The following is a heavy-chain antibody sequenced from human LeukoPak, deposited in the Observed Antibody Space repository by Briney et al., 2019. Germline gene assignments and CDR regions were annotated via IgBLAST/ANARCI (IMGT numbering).Heavy chain of an antibody. Sequence: GGSLRLSCAASGFTFSSYAMSWVRQAPGKGLEWVSAISGSGGSTYYADSVKGRFTISRDNSKNTLYLQMNSLRAEDTAVYYCAKVYYYDSSGYYYDGPNDASDIWGQGTMVTVSS. D-gene: IGHD3-22*01. CDR2: ISGSGGST. J-gene: IGHJ3*02. V-gene: IGHV3-23*01. CDR1: GFTFSSYA. CDR3: AKVYYYDSSGYYYDGPNDASDI.